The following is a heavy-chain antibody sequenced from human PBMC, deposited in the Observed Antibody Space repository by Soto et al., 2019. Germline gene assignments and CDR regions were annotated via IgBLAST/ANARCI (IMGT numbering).Heavy chain of an antibody. Sequence: QAQLMESGGGLVKPGGSLRLSCAASGYSFSKFYISWIRQSPGKGLEWIAYINHRGNTTYYADSVRGRFTISRDNANNMLFLQMDSLRAEDTAVYYCARDRGLCTRGACYSHWGQGTLVTVSS. CDR3: ARDRGLCTRGACYSH. V-gene: IGHV3-11*01. CDR2: INHRGNTT. J-gene: IGHJ4*02. CDR1: GYSFSKFY. D-gene: IGHD2-8*02.